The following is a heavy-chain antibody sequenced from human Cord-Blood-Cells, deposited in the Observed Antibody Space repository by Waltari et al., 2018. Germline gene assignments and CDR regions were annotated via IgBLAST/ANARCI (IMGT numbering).Heavy chain of an antibody. D-gene: IGHD6-13*01. CDR1: GFTFSRYG. Sequence: QVQLVESGGGVVQPGRSLRLDLAASGFTFSRYGLDWARQAPGKGLEWVAVISHDGSNKYYADSVKGRFTISRDNSKNTLYLQMNSLRAEDTAVYYCAKVKGGGSSFDYWGQGTLVTVSS. V-gene: IGHV3-30*18. CDR2: ISHDGSNK. J-gene: IGHJ4*02. CDR3: AKVKGGGSSFDY.